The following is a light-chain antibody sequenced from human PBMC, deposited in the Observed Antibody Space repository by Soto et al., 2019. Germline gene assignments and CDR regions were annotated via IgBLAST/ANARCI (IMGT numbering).Light chain of an antibody. Sequence: EIVMTQSPATLSVSPGEGATLSCRASQSVGSSLAWYQQKPGQAPRLLIYGAFTRVTGIPARFSGSGSGTEFTLTISRLEPEDFAVYYCQQYGRSLTFGGGTKVDIK. CDR3: QQYGRSLT. V-gene: IGKV3-15*01. J-gene: IGKJ4*01. CDR2: GAF. CDR1: QSVGSS.